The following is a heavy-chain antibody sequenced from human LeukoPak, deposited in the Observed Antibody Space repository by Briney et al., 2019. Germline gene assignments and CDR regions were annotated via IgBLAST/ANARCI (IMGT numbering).Heavy chain of an antibody. D-gene: IGHD3-22*01. CDR1: GNSITTYW. Sequence: GESLKISCKASGNSITTYWIGWVRQKPGKGLEWMGLIFPGDSDTKYSPSFQGQVTISADKSISTAYLQWSSLKASDTAMYYCARQPYYYDSSGYRNWFDPWGQGTLVTVSS. J-gene: IGHJ5*02. CDR2: IFPGDSDT. V-gene: IGHV5-51*01. CDR3: ARQPYYYDSSGYRNWFDP.